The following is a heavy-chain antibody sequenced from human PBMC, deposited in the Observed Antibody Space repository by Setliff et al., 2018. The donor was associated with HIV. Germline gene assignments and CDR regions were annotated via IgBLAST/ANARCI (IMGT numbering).Heavy chain of an antibody. J-gene: IGHJ4*02. D-gene: IGHD2-21*01. Sequence: SETLSLTCAVYGGSFDDYSWTWIRQAPGKGLEWIGETSHNGESSYNTSLTSRVTISVDTSKRQFSLKLTSVTAADTAVYYCARLGYCVGTDCYRGPLDYWGQGVLVTVSS. CDR1: GGSFDDYS. CDR2: TSHNGES. CDR3: ARLGYCVGTDCYRGPLDY. V-gene: IGHV4-34*01.